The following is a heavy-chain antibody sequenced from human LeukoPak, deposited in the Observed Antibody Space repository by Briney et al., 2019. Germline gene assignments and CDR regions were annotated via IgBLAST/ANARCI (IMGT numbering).Heavy chain of an antibody. Sequence: ASVKVSCKASGYTLTNYYMHWVRQAPGQGLEWMGIINPSGGGTNYAQNFQGRVTMTRDTSTSTVYMELSSLRSEDTAMYYCARDNSRNSNDYWGQGTLVTVSS. CDR2: INPSGGGT. CDR1: GYTLTNYY. CDR3: ARDNSRNSNDY. J-gene: IGHJ4*02. V-gene: IGHV1-46*01. D-gene: IGHD1-20*01.